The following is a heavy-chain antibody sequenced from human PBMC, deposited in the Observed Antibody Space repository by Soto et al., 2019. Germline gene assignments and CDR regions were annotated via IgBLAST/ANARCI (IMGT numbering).Heavy chain of an antibody. J-gene: IGHJ6*02. Sequence: GASVKVSCKASGYTFTRYGISWVRQAPGQGLEWMGWISGYNGDANYAQSFQGRVSMTIDTSTTTAYMELRTLTPDDTAIYYCAKNGRPPYYYYGLDVWGQGTTVTVSS. CDR1: GYTFTRYG. V-gene: IGHV1-18*01. CDR3: AKNGRPPYYYYGLDV. D-gene: IGHD2-8*01. CDR2: ISGYNGDA.